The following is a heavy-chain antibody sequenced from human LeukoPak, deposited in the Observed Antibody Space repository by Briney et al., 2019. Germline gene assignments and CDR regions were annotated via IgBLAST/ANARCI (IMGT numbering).Heavy chain of an antibody. J-gene: IGHJ6*02. CDR1: GFTFSNYV. V-gene: IGHV3-30*18. CDR2: ISYDESDK. D-gene: IGHD2-15*01. CDR3: AKGVVAATNAAYYGMDV. Sequence: GRSLRLSCAASGFTFSNYVMHWVRQAPGKGLEWVAVISYDESDKYYAHSVKGRFTISRDNSKNTLYLQMNSLRPEDTAVYYCAKGVVAATNAAYYGMDVWGQGTTVTVSS.